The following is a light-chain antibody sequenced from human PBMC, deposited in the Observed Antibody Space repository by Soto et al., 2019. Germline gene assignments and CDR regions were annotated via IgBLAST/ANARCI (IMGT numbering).Light chain of an antibody. CDR3: FSYRSTGILL. CDR1: SSDVGGYNF. J-gene: IGLJ2*01. CDR2: EVS. V-gene: IGLV2-14*01. Sequence: QSALTQPASVSGSPGQSITISCIGTSSDVGGYNFVSWYQQHPGKAPKLMNYEVSNRPSGVSTRFSGSKSGNTASLTISGLQAEDEADYYCFSYRSTGILLFGGGTKVTVL.